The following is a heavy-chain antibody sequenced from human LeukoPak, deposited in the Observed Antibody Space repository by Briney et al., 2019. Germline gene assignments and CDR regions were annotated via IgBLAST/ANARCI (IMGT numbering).Heavy chain of an antibody. J-gene: IGHJ4*02. CDR1: GFTVSSSY. Sequence: GGSLRLSCAASGFTVSSSYMSWVRQAPGKGLEWVGFIRSKAYGGTTQYAASVKGRFTISRDDSKSIAYLQMSSLKTEDTAVYYCTRVRSGNDFDYWGQGTLVTVSS. CDR2: IRSKAYGGTT. D-gene: IGHD3-10*01. CDR3: TRVRSGNDFDY. V-gene: IGHV3-49*04.